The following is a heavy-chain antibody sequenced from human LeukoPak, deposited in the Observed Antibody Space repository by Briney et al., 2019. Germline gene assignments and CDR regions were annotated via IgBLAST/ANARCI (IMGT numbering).Heavy chain of an antibody. CDR2: ISGSGGST. J-gene: IGHJ5*02. CDR1: GFTFSSYA. Sequence: PGASLRLSCAASGFTFSSYAMSWVRQAPGKGLEWVSAISGSGGSTYYADSVKGRFTISRDNSKNTLYLQMNSLRAEDTAVYYCAKGRRELLWFGELSFDPWGQGTPVTVSS. CDR3: AKGRRELLWFGELSFDP. V-gene: IGHV3-23*01. D-gene: IGHD3-10*01.